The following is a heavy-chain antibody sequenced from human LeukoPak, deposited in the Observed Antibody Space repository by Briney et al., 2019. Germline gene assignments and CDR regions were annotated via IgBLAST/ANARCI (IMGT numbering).Heavy chain of an antibody. D-gene: IGHD1-14*01. J-gene: IGHJ4*02. CDR3: ARSPRGGTKTYFDY. CDR1: GGPISNYY. CDR2: IYYSGST. Sequence: SETLSLTCTVSGGPISNYYWSWIRQPPGKGLEWIGYIYYSGSTNYNPSLKSRVTISVDTSKDQFSLRLSSVTAADTAVYYCARSPRGGTKTYFDYWGQGTLVTVSP. V-gene: IGHV4-59*01.